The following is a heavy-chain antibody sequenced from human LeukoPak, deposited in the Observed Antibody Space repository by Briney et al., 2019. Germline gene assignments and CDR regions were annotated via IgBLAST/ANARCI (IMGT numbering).Heavy chain of an antibody. CDR1: GFTFDDYG. CDR2: INRNGART. V-gene: IGHV3-20*04. CDR3: ARDRGGDYLYFQH. Sequence: GGSLRLSCAASGFTFDDYGMSWVRQAPGKGVEWVSGINRNGARTGYADSVKGRFTISRDDAKNSLYLQMNSLRAEDTALYYCARDRGGDYLYFQHWGQGTLVTVSS. J-gene: IGHJ1*01. D-gene: IGHD2-21*02.